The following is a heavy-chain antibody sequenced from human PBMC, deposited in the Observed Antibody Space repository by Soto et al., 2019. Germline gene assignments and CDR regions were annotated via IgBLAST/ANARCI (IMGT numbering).Heavy chain of an antibody. Sequence: GGSLRLSCAASGFPFSSYSMNWVRQAPGKGLEWVSSISSSSSYIYYADSVKGRFTISRDNAKNSLYLQMNSLRAEDTAVYYCARAEMATISDYWGQGTLVTVSS. CDR3: ARAEMATISDY. CDR2: ISSSSSYI. D-gene: IGHD5-12*01. CDR1: GFPFSSYS. V-gene: IGHV3-21*04. J-gene: IGHJ4*02.